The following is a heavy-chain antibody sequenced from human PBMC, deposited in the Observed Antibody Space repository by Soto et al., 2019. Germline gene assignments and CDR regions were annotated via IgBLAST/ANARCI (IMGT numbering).Heavy chain of an antibody. CDR3: ARDDVDAFDY. J-gene: IGHJ4*02. D-gene: IGHD2-8*01. CDR2: IYSGGST. CDR1: GFTVSSNY. Sequence: EVQLVESGGGLVQPGGSLRLSCAASGFTVSSNYMSWVRQAPGKGLEWVSVIYSGGSTYYADSVKGRFTISRDNSKNSLYLQMISLRAEDTAVYYCARDDVDAFDYWGQGTLVTVSS. V-gene: IGHV3-66*01.